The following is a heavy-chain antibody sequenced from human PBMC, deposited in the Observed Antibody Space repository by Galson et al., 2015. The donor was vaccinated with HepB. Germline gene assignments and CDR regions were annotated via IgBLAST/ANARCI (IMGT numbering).Heavy chain of an antibody. CDR1: GISISGSQYY. CDR3: ARPLVLNGRFTPGVGPFHI. CDR2: IYYGGRT. D-gene: IGHD2-8*01. J-gene: IGHJ3*02. Sequence: LSLTCDVSGISISGSQYYWGWIRQSPKKGLEWIGSIYYGGRTYFSPSFQSRVAMSVDTSKSQLSLTLSSVTAADTAVYHCARPLVLNGRFTPGVGPFHIWGHGTLVTVSA. V-gene: IGHV4-39*01.